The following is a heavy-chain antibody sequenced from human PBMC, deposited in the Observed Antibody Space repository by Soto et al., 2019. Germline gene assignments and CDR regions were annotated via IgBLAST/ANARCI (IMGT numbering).Heavy chain of an antibody. CDR3: ARDYYVDRSGYFSDSLDY. Sequence: PGGSLRLSCAASGFDFSRYTMNWVRQAPGKGLEWVSSISSSGTYIYYADSMKGRFTISRDNAKNSLYLQMSSLRAEDTAVYYCARDYYVDRSGYFSDSLDYWGQGTLVTVSS. J-gene: IGHJ4*02. CDR2: ISSSGTYI. V-gene: IGHV3-21*01. D-gene: IGHD3-22*01. CDR1: GFDFSRYT.